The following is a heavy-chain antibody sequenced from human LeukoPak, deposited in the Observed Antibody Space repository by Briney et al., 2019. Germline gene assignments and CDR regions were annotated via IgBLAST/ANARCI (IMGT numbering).Heavy chain of an antibody. D-gene: IGHD5-24*01. CDR1: GYSFTTHW. CDR3: ARASRDGYNQNFDY. J-gene: IGHJ4*02. Sequence: GESLKISCKASGYSFTTHWIAWVRQMPGKGLEWMGILYPGDSDPKYSPSFQGQVTISADKSISTAYLQWSSLKASDTAMYYCARASRDGYNQNFDYWGQGTLVTVSS. CDR2: LYPGDSDP. V-gene: IGHV5-51*01.